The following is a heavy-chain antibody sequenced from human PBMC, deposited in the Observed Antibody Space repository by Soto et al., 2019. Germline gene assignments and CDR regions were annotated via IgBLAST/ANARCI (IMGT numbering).Heavy chain of an antibody. V-gene: IGHV3-23*01. CDR3: AKDLYRSSWFTRFDH. D-gene: IGHD6-13*01. J-gene: IGHJ4*02. Sequence: PGGSLRLSCAASGFTFSTYAMSWVRQAPGKGLEWVSDISGSASSTGTYYADSVKGRFTISRDNSKNTLYLQMNSLRVEDTAVYYCAKDLYRSSWFTRFDHWGQGTRVTVSS. CDR2: ISGSASSTGT. CDR1: GFTFSTYA.